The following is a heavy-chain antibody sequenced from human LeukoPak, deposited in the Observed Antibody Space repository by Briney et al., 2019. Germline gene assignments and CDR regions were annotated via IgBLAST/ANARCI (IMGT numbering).Heavy chain of an antibody. V-gene: IGHV1-69*13. D-gene: IGHD4-17*01. CDR2: IIPIFGTA. J-gene: IGHJ3*02. CDR1: GGTFSSYA. Sequence: SVTVSCTASGGTFSSYAISWVRQAPGQGLEWMGGIIPIFGTANYAQKFQGRVTITADESTSTAYMELSSLRSEDTAVYYCARARTTVTLYDAFDIWGQGTMVTVSS. CDR3: ARARTTVTLYDAFDI.